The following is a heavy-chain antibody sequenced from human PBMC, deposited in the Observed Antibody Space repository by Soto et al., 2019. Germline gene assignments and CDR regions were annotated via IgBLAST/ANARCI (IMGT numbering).Heavy chain of an antibody. D-gene: IGHD2-15*01. CDR2: IYYSGST. Sequence: QLQLQESGPGLVKPSETLSLTCTVSGGSISSSSYYWGWIRQPPGKGLEWIGSIYYSGSTYYNPSLKSGVTLSVDTSKNRFPLKLSSVTAADTAVYYCASHTPAISISDHWGQGTLVTVSS. CDR1: GGSISSSSYY. J-gene: IGHJ4*02. V-gene: IGHV4-39*01. CDR3: ASHTPAISISDH.